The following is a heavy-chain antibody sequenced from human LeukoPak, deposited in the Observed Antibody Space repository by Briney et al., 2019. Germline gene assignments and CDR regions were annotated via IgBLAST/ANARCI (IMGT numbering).Heavy chain of an antibody. CDR1: GFTFSSYA. Sequence: PGGSLRLSCAASGFTFSSYAMHWVRQAPGKGPEWVAVISFDGGNKYYADSVKGRFTSSRDNSKNTLYLQMNSLRPEDTAVYYCARDGVQQWLSYYFEYWGQGTLVTVSS. D-gene: IGHD5-18*01. CDR2: ISFDGGNK. J-gene: IGHJ4*02. V-gene: IGHV3-30*04. CDR3: ARDGVQQWLSYYFEY.